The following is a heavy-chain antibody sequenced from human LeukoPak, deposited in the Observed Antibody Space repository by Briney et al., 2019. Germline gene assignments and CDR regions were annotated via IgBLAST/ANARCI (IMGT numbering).Heavy chain of an antibody. CDR1: GFTFSNYG. D-gene: IGHD6-13*01. J-gene: IGHJ5*02. CDR3: AKATGYSSSWDNWFDP. Sequence: GGSLRLSCAASGFTFSNYGIHWVRQAPGKGLEWVAFIRYDGSNKYYADSVKGRFTISRDNSKNTLYLQMNSLRAEDTAVYYCAKATGYSSSWDNWFDPWGQGTLVTVSS. CDR2: IRYDGSNK. V-gene: IGHV3-30*02.